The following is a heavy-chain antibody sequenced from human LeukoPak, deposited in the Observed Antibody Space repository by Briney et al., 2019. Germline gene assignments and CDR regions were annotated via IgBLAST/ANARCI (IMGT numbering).Heavy chain of an antibody. J-gene: IGHJ4*02. CDR3: ARGLGRQQLDSLFDY. CDR1: GYTISSGYY. CDR2: IYHSGTI. V-gene: IGHV4-38-2*02. D-gene: IGHD6-13*01. Sequence: SATLSPTCTVSGYTISSGYYWGWIRQPPGKRLEWLASIYHSGTIYYNPSLKSRVTISVDTSKNQFSLKLTSVTAADTAVYYCARGLGRQQLDSLFDYWGQGTLVTVSS.